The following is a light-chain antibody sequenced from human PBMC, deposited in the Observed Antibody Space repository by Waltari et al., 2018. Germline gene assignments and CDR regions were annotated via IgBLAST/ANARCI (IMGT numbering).Light chain of an antibody. CDR3: QHYVRLPAT. CDR1: QSVGRS. J-gene: IGKJ1*01. CDR2: GAS. Sequence: EIVLTQSPSTLSSSPGDRATLSCRASQSVGRSLAWYQQFPGQAPRLFIYGASCRATGIPDRFSGSGSGTDFILTISRLEPEGFAVYFCQHYVRLPATFGQGTKVAI. V-gene: IGKV3-20*01.